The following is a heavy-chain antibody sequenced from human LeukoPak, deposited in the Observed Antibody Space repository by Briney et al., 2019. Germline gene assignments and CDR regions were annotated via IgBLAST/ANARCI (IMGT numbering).Heavy chain of an antibody. Sequence: SETLSLTCTVSGGSISRSSYYWGWLRQPPGKGLEWIGTIYYSGSTYYNPSLKSRLTISVDTSKNQFSLKLSSVTAADTAVYYCARLYDWYFDLWGRGTLVTVSS. J-gene: IGHJ2*01. V-gene: IGHV4-39*01. CDR1: GGSISRSSYY. D-gene: IGHD3-3*01. CDR2: IYYSGST. CDR3: ARLYDWYFDL.